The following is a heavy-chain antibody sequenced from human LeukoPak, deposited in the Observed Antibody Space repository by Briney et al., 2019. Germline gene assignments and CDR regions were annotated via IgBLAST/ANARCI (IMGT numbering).Heavy chain of an antibody. Sequence: GGSLRLSCAASGFTFSSYSMNWVRQAPGKGLEWVATMTSSSTIYYADSVKGRFTISRDNAKNSLYLQMNSLRAEDTAVYYCARPYSSGWSFDYWGQGTLVIVSS. D-gene: IGHD6-19*01. CDR3: ARPYSSGWSFDY. V-gene: IGHV3-69-1*01. J-gene: IGHJ4*02. CDR1: GFTFSSYS. CDR2: MTSSSTI.